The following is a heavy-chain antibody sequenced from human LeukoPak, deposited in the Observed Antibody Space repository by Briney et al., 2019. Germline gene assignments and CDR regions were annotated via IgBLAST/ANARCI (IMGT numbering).Heavy chain of an antibody. CDR1: RFTINTFA. CDR2: ISDSGRNT. V-gene: IGHV3-23*01. J-gene: IGHJ4*02. D-gene: IGHD4-23*01. CDR3: SRGGLKIAYGGRDY. Sequence: GGSLTLSCAASRFTINTFAMSWLRHAPGKGPMGVSAISDSGRNTYYVDSGKGRLTISRDNSKNMTYLQMDSLSGEDTAFYYLSRGGLKIAYGGRDYWGQGTLVTVSS.